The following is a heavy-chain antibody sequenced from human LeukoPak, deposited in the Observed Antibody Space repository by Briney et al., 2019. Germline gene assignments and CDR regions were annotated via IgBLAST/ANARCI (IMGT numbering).Heavy chain of an antibody. Sequence: GESLTISCEVSGYSFTSYWINWVRQMPGKGLEWMGRIDPSDSYTNYSPSFQGHVTISADKSITTAFLQWSSLKASDTAMYYCARQDSGYDFSYWGQGTLVTVSS. CDR1: GYSFTSYW. D-gene: IGHD5-12*01. CDR3: ARQDSGYDFSY. V-gene: IGHV5-10-1*01. CDR2: IDPSDSYT. J-gene: IGHJ4*02.